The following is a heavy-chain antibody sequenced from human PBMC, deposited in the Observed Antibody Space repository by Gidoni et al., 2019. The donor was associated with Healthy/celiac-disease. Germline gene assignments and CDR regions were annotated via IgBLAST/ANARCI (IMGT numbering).Heavy chain of an antibody. J-gene: IGHJ5*02. D-gene: IGHD3-16*01. CDR3: ARVWRRWLHNNWFDP. CDR1: GGSFSGYY. CDR2: INHSGST. V-gene: IGHV4-34*01. Sequence: QVQLQQWGAGLLKPSETLSLTCAVYGGSFSGYYWSWIRQPPGKGLEWIGEINHSGSTNYNPSLKSRVTISVDTSKNQFSLKLSSVTAADTAVYYCARVWRRWLHNNWFDPWGQGTLVTVSS.